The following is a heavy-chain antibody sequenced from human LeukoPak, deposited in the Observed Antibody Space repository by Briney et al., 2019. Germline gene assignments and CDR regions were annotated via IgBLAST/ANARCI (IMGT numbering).Heavy chain of an antibody. D-gene: IGHD5-18*01. J-gene: IGHJ3*02. CDR3: ARDYSFDAFDI. CDR2: IYYSGST. CDR1: GGSISSYY. V-gene: IGHV4-59*12. Sequence: TSSETLSLTCTVSGGSISSYYWSWIRQPPGKGLEWIGYIYYSGSTNYNPSLKSRVTISVDTSKNQFSLKLSSVTAADTAVYYCARDYSFDAFDIWGQGTMVTVSS.